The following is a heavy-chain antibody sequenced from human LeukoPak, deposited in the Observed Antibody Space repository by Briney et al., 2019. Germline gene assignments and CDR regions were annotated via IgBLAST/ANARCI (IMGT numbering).Heavy chain of an antibody. CDR3: ATNMRIAGGTGASDI. Sequence: GRSLRLSCAASGFRFDTYWMSWVRQAPGKGLEWVANIKQDESEKNYVSSVKGRFTISRDNAKNSLYLQMNSLRVEDTAVYYCATNMRIAGGTGASDIWGQGTMVTVSS. J-gene: IGHJ3*02. CDR2: IKQDESEK. D-gene: IGHD1-26*01. CDR1: GFRFDTYW. V-gene: IGHV3-7*01.